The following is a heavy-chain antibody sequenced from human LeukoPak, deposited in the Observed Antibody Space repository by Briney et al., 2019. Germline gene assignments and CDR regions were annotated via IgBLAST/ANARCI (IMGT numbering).Heavy chain of an antibody. V-gene: IGHV5-51*01. CDR2: VYPGDYDP. D-gene: IGHD6-13*01. Sequence: GESPKIPCKGSGYSFTSYWIGWVRQQPGKGLEWRGMVYPGDYDPRYSPSFPGQVRISADKSISNAYLQWSSLKASDTAMYYCARQTGTGLFWFDYWGQGTLVTVSS. CDR3: ARQTGTGLFWFDY. J-gene: IGHJ4*02. CDR1: GYSFTSYW.